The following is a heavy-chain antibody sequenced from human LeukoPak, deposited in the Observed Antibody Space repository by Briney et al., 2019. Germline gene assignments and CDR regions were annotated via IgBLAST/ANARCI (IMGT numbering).Heavy chain of an antibody. Sequence: PSETLSLTCTVSGGSISSGGYYWSWIRQPPGKGLEWIGYIYHSGSTYYNPSLKSRVTISVDRSKNQFSLKLSSVTAADTAVYYCASRIGGSVPAAIKGTEYFQHWGQGTLVTVSS. J-gene: IGHJ1*01. CDR1: GGSISSGGYY. V-gene: IGHV4-30-2*01. CDR2: IYHSGST. CDR3: ASRIGGSVPAAIKGTEYFQH. D-gene: IGHD2-2*02.